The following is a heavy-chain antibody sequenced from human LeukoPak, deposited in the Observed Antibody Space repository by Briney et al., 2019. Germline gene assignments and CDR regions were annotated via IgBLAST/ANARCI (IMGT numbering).Heavy chain of an antibody. CDR2: IYSGGST. Sequence: GGSLRLSCAASGFTVSSNYMSWVRQAPGKGLEWVSVIYSGGSTYYADSVKGRFTISRDTSKNTLYLQMNSLRADDTAVYYCARDLYSSGWYGIHWGQGTLVTVSS. CDR1: GFTVSSNY. D-gene: IGHD6-19*01. V-gene: IGHV3-66*01. CDR3: ARDLYSSGWYGIH. J-gene: IGHJ4*02.